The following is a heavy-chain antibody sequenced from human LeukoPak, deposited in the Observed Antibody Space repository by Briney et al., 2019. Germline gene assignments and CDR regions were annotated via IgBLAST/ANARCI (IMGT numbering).Heavy chain of an antibody. D-gene: IGHD1-1*01. Sequence: GGSLRLSRAASGFTFSRIAMTWVRQAPGRGLEWVSTIRSNGDTAYNADSVRGRFAISRDNSKNALFLQMSSLRVGDTAIYYCAKGQELDDGVFDSWGQGTLVTVSS. J-gene: IGHJ4*02. CDR1: GFTFSRIA. CDR3: AKGQELDDGVFDS. CDR2: IRSNGDTA. V-gene: IGHV3-23*01.